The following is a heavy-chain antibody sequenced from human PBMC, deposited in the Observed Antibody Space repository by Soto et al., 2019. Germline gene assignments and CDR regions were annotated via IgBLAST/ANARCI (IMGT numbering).Heavy chain of an antibody. CDR3: ASRRLYGDYVNYFDY. CDR2: ISSSSSTI. V-gene: IGHV3-48*01. D-gene: IGHD4-17*01. Sequence: EVQLVESGGGLVQPGGSLRLSCAASGFTFSSYSMNWVRQAPGKGLEWVSYISSSSSTIYYADSVKGRFTISRDNAKNSLYLQTNSLRAEDTAVYCCASRRLYGDYVNYFDYWGQGTLVTVSS. J-gene: IGHJ4*02. CDR1: GFTFSSYS.